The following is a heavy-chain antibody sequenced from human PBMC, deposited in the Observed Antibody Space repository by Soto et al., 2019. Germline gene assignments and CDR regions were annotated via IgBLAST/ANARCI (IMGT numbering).Heavy chain of an antibody. V-gene: IGHV3-15*01. D-gene: IGHD2-21*02. CDR1: GFTFSNAW. CDR2: IKSKTDGGTI. CDR3: ATDPDPRFRSGGNWYLVIDYPYCGMDV. J-gene: IGHJ6*02. Sequence: EVQLVESGGGLVKPGGSLRLSCEASGFTFSNAWMRWVRQAPGKGPEWVGRIKSKTDGGTIDYAAPVKGRFTISRDESTNAQYLRMDSLKTEDTAISYYATDPDPRFRSGGNWYLVIDYPYCGMDVWGQGTAVTVAS.